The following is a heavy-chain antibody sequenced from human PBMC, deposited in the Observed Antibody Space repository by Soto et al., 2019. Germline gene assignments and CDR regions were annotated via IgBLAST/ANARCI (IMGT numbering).Heavy chain of an antibody. Sequence: QVQLVESGGGVVQPGTSLKLSCAASGFTFDDFGFHWVRQAPGKGLEWVATLSYDGSHEYYADSVKGRFTFSRDNSKITLYLQMNSLKTEDTAMYYCAKEMFPRTVLDSSSPWGDYWGQGTLVTVSS. D-gene: IGHD3-22*01. CDR2: LSYDGSHE. CDR3: AKEMFPRTVLDSSSPWGDY. CDR1: GFTFDDFG. J-gene: IGHJ4*02. V-gene: IGHV3-30*18.